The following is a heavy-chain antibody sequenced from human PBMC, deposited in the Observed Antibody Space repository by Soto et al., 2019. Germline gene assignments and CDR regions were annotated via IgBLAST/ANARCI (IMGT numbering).Heavy chain of an antibody. V-gene: IGHV4-30-4*01. CDR3: ARDKSLTTDFDY. Sequence: SETLSLTCSVSGASISSGDSYWTWIRQPPGKGLEWIGYIHYSGTTYYNQSLKSRVTISVDTSKNQFSLKLSSVTAADTAVYFCARDKSLTTDFDYWGQGTLVTVSS. CDR1: GASISSGDSY. J-gene: IGHJ4*02. D-gene: IGHD3-22*01. CDR2: IHYSGTT.